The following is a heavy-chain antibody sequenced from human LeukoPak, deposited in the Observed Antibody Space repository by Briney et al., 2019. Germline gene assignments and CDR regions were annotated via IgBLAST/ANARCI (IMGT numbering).Heavy chain of an antibody. CDR1: GYTFTSYG. CDR3: ARVIRATRVVVAATGLDY. Sequence: ASVKVSCKASGYTFTSYGISWVRQAPGQGLEWMGWISAYNGNTNYAQKLQGRVTMTTDTSTSTAYMELRSLRSDDTAVYYCARVIRATRVVVAATGLDYWGQGTLVTVSS. V-gene: IGHV1-18*01. CDR2: ISAYNGNT. D-gene: IGHD2-15*01. J-gene: IGHJ4*02.